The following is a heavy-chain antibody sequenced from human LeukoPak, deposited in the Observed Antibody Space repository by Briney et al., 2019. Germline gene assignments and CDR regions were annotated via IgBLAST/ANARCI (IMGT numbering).Heavy chain of an antibody. J-gene: IGHJ4*02. Sequence: GESLKISCKCSGYIFTNNWISWVRQMPGKGLECRGSIDPSDSYTNYSPSFQGHVTISADKSISTAYLQWSSLKASDTAMYYCARHYYNSGGSPTYFDYWGQGTLVTVSS. CDR1: GYIFTNNW. CDR3: ARHYYNSGGSPTYFDY. D-gene: IGHD3-22*01. CDR2: IDPSDSYT. V-gene: IGHV5-10-1*01.